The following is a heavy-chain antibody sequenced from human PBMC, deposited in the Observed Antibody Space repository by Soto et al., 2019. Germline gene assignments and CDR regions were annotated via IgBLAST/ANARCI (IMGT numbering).Heavy chain of an antibody. Sequence: ASVKVSCKTSGYTFTNYDIMWVRRVAGQGLEWMGWVNPNSGNTGYAQKFQDRVTMTRDRFISTAYMELRSLTYEDTAVYYCARGRRANFAPWGQGTLVTVSP. CDR1: GYTFTNYD. D-gene: IGHD6-25*01. CDR2: VNPNSGNT. J-gene: IGHJ5*02. CDR3: ARGRRANFAP. V-gene: IGHV1-8*01.